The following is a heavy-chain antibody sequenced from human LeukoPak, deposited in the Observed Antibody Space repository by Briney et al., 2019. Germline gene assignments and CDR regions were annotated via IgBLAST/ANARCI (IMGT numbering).Heavy chain of an antibody. D-gene: IGHD5-12*01. V-gene: IGHV4-30-4*07. J-gene: IGHJ4*02. CDR2: IYYPDT. CDR1: GGSISSGDHS. Sequence: SQTLSLTCAVSGGSISSGDHSWSWIRQPPGKGLEWIGYIYYPDTYYNPSLKSRVTISLDTSKNQFSLKLSSVTAADTAVYYCASHSGGYAYWGQGTLVTVSS. CDR3: ASHSGGYAY.